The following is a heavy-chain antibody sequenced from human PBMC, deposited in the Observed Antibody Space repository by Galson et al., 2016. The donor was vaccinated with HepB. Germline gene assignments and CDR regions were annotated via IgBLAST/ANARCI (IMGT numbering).Heavy chain of an antibody. CDR2: TCYRGTT. Sequence: TLSLTCTVSGFSLSSGGYYWSWIRQHPGKGLEWIAYTCYRGTTYYNPSLKSRVTTAVDASKNQVSLNLSSVTAADTAVYYCARRGEDGGSSNYFDYWGQGTLVTVS. D-gene: IGHD4-23*01. J-gene: IGHJ4*02. CDR1: GFSLSSGGYY. CDR3: ARRGEDGGSSNYFDY. V-gene: IGHV4-31*03.